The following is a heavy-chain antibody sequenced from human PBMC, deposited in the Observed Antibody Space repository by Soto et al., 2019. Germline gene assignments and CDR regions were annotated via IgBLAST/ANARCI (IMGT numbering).Heavy chain of an antibody. CDR3: ARSREFDY. CDR1: GGSLSGATYS. CDR2: IFPSGTT. J-gene: IGHJ4*02. Sequence: SETLSLTCGVSGGSLSGATYSWNWIRQPPGKGLEWIGYIFPSGTTYYTPSLKSRVTISIDVSKNQFSLSLRSLTAADTAVYYCARSREFDYWSQGTLVTVSS. V-gene: IGHV4-30-2*01.